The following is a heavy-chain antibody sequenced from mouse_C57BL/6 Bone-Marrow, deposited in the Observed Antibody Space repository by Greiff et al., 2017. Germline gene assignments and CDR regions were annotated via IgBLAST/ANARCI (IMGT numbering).Heavy chain of an antibody. D-gene: IGHD3-2*02. J-gene: IGHJ3*01. V-gene: IGHV10-3*01. CDR2: IRSKSSNYAT. CDR3: VRGQRRLLAFSY. CDR1: GFTFNTYA. Sequence: EVQLQQSGGGLVQPKGSLKLSCAASGFTFNTYAMHWVRQAPGKGLEWVARIRSKSSNYATYYADSVKDRFTISRDDSQSMLYLQMNNLKTEDTAMYFCVRGQRRLLAFSYWGQETLVTVSA.